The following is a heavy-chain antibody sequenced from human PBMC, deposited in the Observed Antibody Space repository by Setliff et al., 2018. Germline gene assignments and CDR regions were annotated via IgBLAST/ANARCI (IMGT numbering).Heavy chain of an antibody. CDR2: INPSGGLT. CDR1: GYTLTNYY. J-gene: IGHJ3*02. D-gene: IGHD3-3*01. CDR3: ARDRYYNSWSGTSITAPHDAFDI. Sequence: GASVKVSCKASGYTLTNYYMHWVRQASGQGLEWMGIINPSGGLTRYAQKFQGRVTMTRDTSTSTVYMGVSSLRSEDTAVYYCARDRYYNSWSGTSITAPHDAFDIWGQGTMVTVSS. V-gene: IGHV1-46*03.